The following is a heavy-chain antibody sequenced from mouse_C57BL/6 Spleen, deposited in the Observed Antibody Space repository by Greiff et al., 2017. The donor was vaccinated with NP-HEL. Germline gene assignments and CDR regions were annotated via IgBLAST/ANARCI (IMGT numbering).Heavy chain of an antibody. D-gene: IGHD2-3*01. J-gene: IGHJ4*01. V-gene: IGHV1-42*01. CDR2: INPSTGGT. CDR3: ARNDGYDAMDY. CDR1: GYSFTGYY. Sequence: EVQLQQSGPELVKPGASVKISCKASGYSFTGYYMNWVKQSPEKSLEWIGEINPSTGGTTYNQKFKAKATLTVDKSSSTAYMQLKSLTSEDSAVYYGARNDGYDAMDYWGQGTSVTVSS.